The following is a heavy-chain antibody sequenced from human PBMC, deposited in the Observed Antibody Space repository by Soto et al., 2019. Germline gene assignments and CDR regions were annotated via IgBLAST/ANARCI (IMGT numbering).Heavy chain of an antibody. D-gene: IGHD2-15*01. CDR3: ARVCSGGSCYFGGEFAFDI. V-gene: IGHV4-4*02. CDR1: SGSISSSNW. Sequence: SETLSLTCAVSSGSISSSNWWSWVRQPPGKGLEWIGEIYHSGSTNYNPSLKSRVTISVDKSKNQFSLKLSSVTAADTAVYYCARVCSGGSCYFGGEFAFDIWGQGTMVTVSS. CDR2: IYHSGST. J-gene: IGHJ3*02.